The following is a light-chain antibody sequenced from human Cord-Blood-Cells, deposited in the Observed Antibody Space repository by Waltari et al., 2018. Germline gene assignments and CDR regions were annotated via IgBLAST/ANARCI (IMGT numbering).Light chain of an antibody. CDR2: DAS. V-gene: IGKV1-33*01. CDR3: QQYDNLIFT. J-gene: IGKJ3*01. Sequence: DIQMTQSQSSLSASVGDRVTITCQASQDISNYLNWYQQKPGKAPKLLIYDASNLETGVPSRFSGSGSGTDFTFTISSLQPEDIATYYCQQYDNLIFTFGPGTKVDIK. CDR1: QDISNY.